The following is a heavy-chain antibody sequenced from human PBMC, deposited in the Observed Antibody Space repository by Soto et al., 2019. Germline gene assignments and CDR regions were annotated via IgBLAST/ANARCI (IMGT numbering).Heavy chain of an antibody. CDR2: ISSTSSYI. CDR3: ARLLPSDTVVVVAAWFDAFDI. Sequence: GGSLRLSCATSAFTFSSYSMNWVRQAPGRELEWFSSISSTSSYIYYADSVKGRFIISRDNAKNSLYLQMSSLRAEDTAVYYCARLLPSDTVVVVAAWFDAFDIWGQGTMVTVSS. J-gene: IGHJ3*02. CDR1: AFTFSSYS. V-gene: IGHV3-21*01. D-gene: IGHD2-15*01.